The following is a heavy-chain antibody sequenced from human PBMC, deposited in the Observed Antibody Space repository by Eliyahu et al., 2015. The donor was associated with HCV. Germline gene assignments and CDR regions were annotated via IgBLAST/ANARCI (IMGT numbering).Heavy chain of an antibody. Sequence: EVQLLESGGGLVQPGGSLRLSXAASGFTFSTXVMTWVRQAPGKGLXWXSSIMGSGSQAFYADSVKGRFTISRDNSKNTLFLQVNGLRAEDTAIYYCAKGNDDHWYYGVDVWGQGTTVTVSS. CDR1: GFTFSTXV. D-gene: IGHD1-1*01. CDR2: IMGSGSQA. V-gene: IGHV3-23*01. CDR3: AKGNDDHWYYGVDV. J-gene: IGHJ6*02.